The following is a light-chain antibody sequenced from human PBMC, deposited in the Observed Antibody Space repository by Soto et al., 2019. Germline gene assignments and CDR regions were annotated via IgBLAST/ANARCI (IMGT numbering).Light chain of an antibody. CDR1: SGHSNYA. CDR2: LNSDGSH. J-gene: IGLJ2*01. CDR3: QTWGTDTNVV. Sequence: QPVLTQPPSASASLGASVKFTCTLSSGHSNYAIAWYQQQPEKGPRYLMKLNSDGSHTKGDGIPDRFSGSSSGAERYLTISSLQSEDEADYYCQTWGTDTNVVFGGGTKLTVL. V-gene: IGLV4-69*01.